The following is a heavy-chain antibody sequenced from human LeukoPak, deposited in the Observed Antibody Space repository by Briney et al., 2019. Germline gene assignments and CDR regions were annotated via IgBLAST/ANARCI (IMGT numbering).Heavy chain of an antibody. CDR2: IYYSGST. Sequence: SETLSLTCTVSGGSISSSSYYWGWIRQPPGKGLEWIGSIYYSGSTYYNPSLKSRVTISVDTSKNQFSLKLSSVTAADTAVYYCAQFNRYYFDYWGQGTLATVSS. D-gene: IGHD1-14*01. V-gene: IGHV4-39*01. CDR3: AQFNRYYFDY. CDR1: GGSISSSSYY. J-gene: IGHJ4*02.